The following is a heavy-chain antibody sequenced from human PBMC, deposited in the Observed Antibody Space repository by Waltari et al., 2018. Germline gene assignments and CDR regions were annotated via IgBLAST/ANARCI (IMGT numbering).Heavy chain of an antibody. J-gene: IGHJ4*02. D-gene: IGHD3-10*01. Sequence: QVQLVESGGAVVQPGRSLSLSCAASGFNFSTYAMHWFRQAPGKGLEGVAFISYAGTYKDYAEYLRGRFTISRDNAKKTLFLQVNSMITDDTALYSCARVPRGSIIPSLYYFDYWGQGTLVTVSS. CDR3: ARVPRGSIIPSLYYFDY. V-gene: IGHV3-30*16. CDR2: ISYAGTYK. CDR1: GFNFSTYA.